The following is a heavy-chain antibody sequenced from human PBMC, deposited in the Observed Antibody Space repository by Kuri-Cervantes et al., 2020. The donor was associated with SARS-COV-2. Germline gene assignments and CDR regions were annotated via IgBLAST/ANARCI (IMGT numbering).Heavy chain of an antibody. CDR1: GFTFSSYS. D-gene: IGHD3-10*01. V-gene: IGHV3-21*04. Sequence: GGSLRLSCAASGFTFSSYSMNWVRQAPGKGLEWVSSISSSSSYIYYADSVKGRFTISRDNAKNSLYLQMNSLRADDTAVFYCARVAQGVSPYGRPYYYMDVWGKGTTVTVSS. J-gene: IGHJ6*03. CDR2: ISSSSSYI. CDR3: ARVAQGVSPYGRPYYYMDV.